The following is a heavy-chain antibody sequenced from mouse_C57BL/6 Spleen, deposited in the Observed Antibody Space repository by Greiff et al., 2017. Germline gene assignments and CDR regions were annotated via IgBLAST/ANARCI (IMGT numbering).Heavy chain of an antibody. CDR3: ARQTHYDYDYGYFDV. J-gene: IGHJ1*03. V-gene: IGHV1-64*01. Sequence: VQLQQPGAELVKPGASVKLSCKASGYTFTSYWMHWVKQRPGQGLEWIGMIHPNSGSTNYNEKFKSKATLTVDKSSSTAYMQLSSLTSEDSAVYYCARQTHYDYDYGYFDVWGTGTTVTVSS. CDR2: IHPNSGST. D-gene: IGHD2-4*01. CDR1: GYTFTSYW.